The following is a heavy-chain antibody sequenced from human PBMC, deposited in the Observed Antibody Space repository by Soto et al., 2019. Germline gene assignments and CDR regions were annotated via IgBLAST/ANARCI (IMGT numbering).Heavy chain of an antibody. Sequence: ASVKVSCKASGYTFTGYYMHWVRQAPGQGLEWMGWINPNSGGTNYAQKFQGWVTMTRDTSISTAYMELSRLRSDDTAVYYCARPRGLEINDAFDIWGQGTMVTVSS. D-gene: IGHD1-1*01. CDR1: GYTFTGYY. J-gene: IGHJ3*02. V-gene: IGHV1-2*04. CDR2: INPNSGGT. CDR3: ARPRGLEINDAFDI.